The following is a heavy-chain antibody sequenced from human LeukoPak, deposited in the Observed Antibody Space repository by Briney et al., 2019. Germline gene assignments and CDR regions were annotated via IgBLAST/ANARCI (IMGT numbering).Heavy chain of an antibody. CDR1: GGSFSGYY. V-gene: IGHV4-34*01. CDR2: INHSGST. Sequence: PSETLSLTCAVYGGSFSGYYWSWIRQPPGKGLEWIGEINHSGSTNYNPSLKSRVTISVDTSKNQFSLKLSSVTAADTAVYYCARSPYCGGDCYSSGGYYYGMDVWGQGTTVTVSS. D-gene: IGHD2-21*02. CDR3: ARSPYCGGDCYSSGGYYYGMDV. J-gene: IGHJ6*02.